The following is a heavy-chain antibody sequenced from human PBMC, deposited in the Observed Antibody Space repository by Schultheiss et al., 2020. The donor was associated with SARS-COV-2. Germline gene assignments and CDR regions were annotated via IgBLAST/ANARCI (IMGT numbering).Heavy chain of an antibody. CDR2: ISAYNGNT. J-gene: IGHJ6*02. V-gene: IGHV1-18*01. Sequence: ASVKVSCKASGYTFTSYGISWVRQAPGQGLEWMGWISAYNGNTNYAQKLQGRVTITADKSTSTAYMELSSLRSEDTAVYYCAREGPDYGDYFSFGMDVWGQGTAVTVSS. D-gene: IGHD4-17*01. CDR1: GYTFTSYG. CDR3: AREGPDYGDYFSFGMDV.